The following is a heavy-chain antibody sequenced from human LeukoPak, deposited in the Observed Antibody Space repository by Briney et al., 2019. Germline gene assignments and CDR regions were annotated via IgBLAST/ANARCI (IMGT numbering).Heavy chain of an antibody. CDR1: DFTFANYA. Sequence: GSLRLSCVGSDFTFANYAMTWVRLTPGKGLEWVSSIKGSGSYAMYADSVSGRFTTSRDNSRNTIFLQMTSLRAEDTAIYYCGRDPNGDYIGAFEFWGLGTLVSVSS. V-gene: IGHV3-23*01. D-gene: IGHD4-17*01. CDR3: GRDPNGDYIGAFEF. CDR2: IKGSGSYA. J-gene: IGHJ3*01.